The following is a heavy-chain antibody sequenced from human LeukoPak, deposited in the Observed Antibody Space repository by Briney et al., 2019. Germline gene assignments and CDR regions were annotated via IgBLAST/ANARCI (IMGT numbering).Heavy chain of an antibody. D-gene: IGHD3-16*01. CDR1: GGSISSSSYY. V-gene: IGHV4-39*01. CDR3: ARLPWGAYSSFDP. Sequence: ASETLSLTCTVSGGSISSSSYYWGWVRQPPGKGLEWIGSVSSSGSTYYNPSLKSPVTISVDTSKNQFSLKLSSVTAADTAVYYCARLPWGAYSSFDPWGQGTLVTVSS. J-gene: IGHJ5*02. CDR2: VSSSGST.